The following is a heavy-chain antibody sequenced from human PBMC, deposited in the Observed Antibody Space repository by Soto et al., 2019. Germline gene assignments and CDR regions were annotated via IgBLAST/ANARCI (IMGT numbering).Heavy chain of an antibody. CDR3: ANSNWYFDL. V-gene: IGHV4-59*01. CDR1: GGSISSYY. CDR2: IYYTGST. Sequence: QVQLQESGPGLVKPSETLSLTCTVAGGSISSYYWSWIRQPPGKGLEWIGYIYYTGSTNYNPSLKSRVTISVDTSKNQFSLQLSSVTAADTAVYYWANSNWYFDLWGRGTLVTVSS. J-gene: IGHJ2*01.